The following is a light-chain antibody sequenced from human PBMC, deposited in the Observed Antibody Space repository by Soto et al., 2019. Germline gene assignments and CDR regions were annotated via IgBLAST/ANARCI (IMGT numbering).Light chain of an antibody. Sequence: DIVLTQSPCTLSSSPGERATLSCRASQSVSSNYVAWLQQKNGQAPSLLIYGASSKATVIRERCSGSGSGEYFTITINRLAHEDLGVYYYQEYGRSPWTFGRGTKVEFK. CDR1: QSVSSNY. J-gene: IGKJ1*01. V-gene: IGKV3-20*01. CDR2: GAS. CDR3: QEYGRSPWT.